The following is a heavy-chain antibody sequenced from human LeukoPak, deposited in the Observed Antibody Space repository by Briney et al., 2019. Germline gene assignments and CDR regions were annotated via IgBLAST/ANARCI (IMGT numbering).Heavy chain of an antibody. CDR2: IFPGGGEI. V-gene: IGHV3-23*01. D-gene: IGHD5-18*01. CDR1: GFTFSTFA. Sequence: GGSLRLSCAASGFTFSTFAMLWVRQPPGKGLEWVSSIFPGGGEIHYADSVRGRFTISRDNSKSILSLQMNSLRAEDTAIYYCATYRQVLLPFESWGQGTLVTVSS. J-gene: IGHJ4*02. CDR3: ATYRQVLLPFES.